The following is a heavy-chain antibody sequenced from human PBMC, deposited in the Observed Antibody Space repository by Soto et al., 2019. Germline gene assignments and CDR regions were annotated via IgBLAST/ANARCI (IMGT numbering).Heavy chain of an antibody. Sequence: PSETLSLTCAVYGGSFSGYYWSWIRQPPGKGLEWIGEINHSGSTNYNPSLKSRVTISVDTSKNQFSLKLSSVTAADTAVYYCARLQGSSGWYFYYYYGMDVWGQGTTVTVSS. J-gene: IGHJ6*02. CDR2: INHSGST. CDR1: GGSFSGYY. D-gene: IGHD6-19*01. CDR3: ARLQGSSGWYFYYYYGMDV. V-gene: IGHV4-34*01.